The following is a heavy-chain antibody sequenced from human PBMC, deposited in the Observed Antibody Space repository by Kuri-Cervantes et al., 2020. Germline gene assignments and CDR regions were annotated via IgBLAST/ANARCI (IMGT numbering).Heavy chain of an antibody. CDR1: GGTFSSYA. V-gene: IGHV1-69*13. D-gene: IGHD4-23*01. CDR3: ARGWVDDYGGNSGYYSMDV. Sequence: SVKVSCKASGGTFSSYAISWVRQAPGQGLEWMGGIIPIFGTANYAQKFQGRVTITADESTSTAYMELSSLRSEDTAVYYCARGWVDDYGGNSGYYSMDVWGQGTTVTVSS. J-gene: IGHJ6*02. CDR2: IIPIFGTA.